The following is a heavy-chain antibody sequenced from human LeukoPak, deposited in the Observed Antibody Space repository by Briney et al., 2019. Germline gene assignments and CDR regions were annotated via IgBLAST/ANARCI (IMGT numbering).Heavy chain of an antibody. Sequence: PGGFLRLSCPASGFTFDDYAMHWVRQAPGKGLEWVSGISWNSGSIGYADSVKGRFTISRDNAKNSLYLQMNSLRAEDMALYYCAKEAIIASASDIWGQGTMVTVSS. D-gene: IGHD6-13*01. CDR1: GFTFDDYA. V-gene: IGHV3-9*03. CDR3: AKEAIIASASDI. CDR2: ISWNSGSI. J-gene: IGHJ3*02.